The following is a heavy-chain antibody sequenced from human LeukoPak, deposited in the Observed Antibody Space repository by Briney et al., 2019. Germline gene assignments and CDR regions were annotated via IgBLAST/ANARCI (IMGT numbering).Heavy chain of an antibody. CDR2: ISGSGGST. Sequence: GGSLRLSCAVSGFTFSSYATNWVRQAPGKGLEWVSAISGSGGSTYYADSVKGRFTISRDNSKNTLFLQMNSLRAEDTAVYHCAKRITYYYGMDVWGQGTTVTVSS. CDR3: AKRITYYYGMDV. V-gene: IGHV3-23*01. D-gene: IGHD3-16*01. CDR1: GFTFSSYA. J-gene: IGHJ6*02.